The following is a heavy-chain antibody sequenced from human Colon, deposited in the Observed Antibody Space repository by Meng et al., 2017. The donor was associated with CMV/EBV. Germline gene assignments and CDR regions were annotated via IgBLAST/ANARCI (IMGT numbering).Heavy chain of an antibody. D-gene: IGHD3-3*01. CDR2: INPNSGGT. Sequence: GESLKISCKASGYTFTGYYMHWVRQAPGQGLEWMGWINPNSGGTNYAQKFQGRVTMTRDTSISTAYMELSRLRSDDTAVYYCARDGRFLEWLPDYYYGMDVWGQGTTVTVSS. CDR3: ARDGRFLEWLPDYYYGMDV. J-gene: IGHJ6*02. CDR1: GYTFTGYY. V-gene: IGHV1-2*02.